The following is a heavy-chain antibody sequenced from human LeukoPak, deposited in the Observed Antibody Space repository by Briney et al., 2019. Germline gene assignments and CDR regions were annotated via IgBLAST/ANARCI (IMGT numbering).Heavy chain of an antibody. CDR1: GFTFSSYS. Sequence: PGGSLRLSCAASGFTFSSYSMNWVHQAPGKGLEWVSYISSSSTIYYADSVKGRFTISRDNAKNSLYLQMNSLRDEDTAVYYCARDRDGMDVWGQGTTVTVSS. J-gene: IGHJ6*02. CDR2: ISSSSTI. V-gene: IGHV3-48*02. CDR3: ARDRDGMDV.